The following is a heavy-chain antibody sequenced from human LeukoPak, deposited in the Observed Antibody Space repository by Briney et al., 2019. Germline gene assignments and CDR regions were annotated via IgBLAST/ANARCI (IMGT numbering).Heavy chain of an antibody. D-gene: IGHD3-22*01. CDR2: ISYDGSNK. Sequence: GGSLRLSCAATGFTFSSYAMHWVRQAPGKGLEWVAVISYDGSNKYYADSVKGRFTISRDNSKNTLYLQMNSLRAEDTAVYYCARFATPPAYYYDSSGYDDAFDIWGQGTMVTVSS. V-gene: IGHV3-30-3*01. J-gene: IGHJ3*02. CDR3: ARFATPPAYYYDSSGYDDAFDI. CDR1: GFTFSSYA.